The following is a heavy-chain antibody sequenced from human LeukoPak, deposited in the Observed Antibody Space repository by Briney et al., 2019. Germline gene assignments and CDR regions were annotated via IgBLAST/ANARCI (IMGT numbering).Heavy chain of an antibody. V-gene: IGHV3-23*01. CDR2: ISGDGGST. Sequence: GWPLRLSCAASGFTFSIHAVSWVRQAPGKGLEWVSTISGDGGSTYYAVSVKGRFTISRDNSKNTLYLQMNSLRAEDTAVYYCAKDREVYGGLDYWGQGTLVTVSS. J-gene: IGHJ4*02. CDR1: GFTFSIHA. CDR3: AKDREVYGGLDY. D-gene: IGHD2-8*01.